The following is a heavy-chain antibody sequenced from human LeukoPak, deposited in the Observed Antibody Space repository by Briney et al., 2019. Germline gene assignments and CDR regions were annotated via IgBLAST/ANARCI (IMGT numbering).Heavy chain of an antibody. V-gene: IGHV3-74*01. CDR1: GFTFSGAW. CDR3: ARDPY. J-gene: IGHJ4*02. Sequence: GGSLRLSCAASGFTFSGAWVHWVRQAPGRGLFWVALVKSDGITTRYADSVKGRFTISRDNAKDTVYLQMNSLRAEDTAAYYCARDPYWGQGILVTVSS. CDR2: VKSDGITT.